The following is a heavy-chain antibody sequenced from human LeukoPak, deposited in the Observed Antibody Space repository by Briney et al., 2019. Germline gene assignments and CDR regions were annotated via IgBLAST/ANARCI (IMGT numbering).Heavy chain of an antibody. V-gene: IGHV3-7*01. J-gene: IGHJ4*02. D-gene: IGHD6-19*01. CDR3: ARAPNSSGWYVDSYYFDY. Sequence: GGSLRLSCEASGFTFRSHWMSWVRQAPGKGLEWVANIHQYGGEKYYVDSVKGRFTISRDNAKNSLYLQMNSLRAEDTAVYYCARAPNSSGWYVDSYYFDYWGQGTLVTVSS. CDR1: GFTFRSHW. CDR2: IHQYGGEK.